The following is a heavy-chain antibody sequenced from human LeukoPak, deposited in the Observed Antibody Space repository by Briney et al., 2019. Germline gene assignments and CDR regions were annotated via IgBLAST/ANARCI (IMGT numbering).Heavy chain of an antibody. CDR2: INSDGSST. Sequence: GGSLRLSCAASGFTFSNYWMHWVRQAPGKGLVWVSRINSDGSSTRYADSVKGRFTISRDNAKNTLYLQMNSLRTEDTAVYYCARSHYYDSSGYYYYYYGMDVWGQGTTVTVSS. V-gene: IGHV3-74*01. CDR1: GFTFSNYW. J-gene: IGHJ6*02. D-gene: IGHD3-22*01. CDR3: ARSHYYDSSGYYYYYYGMDV.